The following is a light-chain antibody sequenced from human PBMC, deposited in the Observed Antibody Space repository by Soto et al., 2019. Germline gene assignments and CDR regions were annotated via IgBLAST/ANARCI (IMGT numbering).Light chain of an antibody. CDR3: QSYDSSLSGVV. V-gene: IGLV1-40*01. CDR2: GNT. Sequence: QSVLTQPPSVSGAPGQRVIISGTGSSSNIGAGYDVHWYQQLPGTAPKLLIYGNTNRPSGVPDRFSGSKSGTSASLAITGLQAEDEADYYCQSYDSSLSGVVFGGGTKLTVL. CDR1: SSNIGAGYD. J-gene: IGLJ2*01.